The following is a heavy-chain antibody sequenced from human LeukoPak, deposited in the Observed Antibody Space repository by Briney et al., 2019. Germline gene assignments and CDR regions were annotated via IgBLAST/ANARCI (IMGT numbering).Heavy chain of an antibody. CDR2: LYADDSDR. CDR3: AKDLTYGDGRWEFDL. V-gene: IGHV3-23*01. D-gene: IGHD2-21*02. J-gene: IGHJ5*02. CDR1: GFSLSSYA. Sequence: PGGSLRLSCIASGFSLSSYATAWVRQPPGKALVWVSGLYADDSDRVYIDAVTGQFTISIAKSKNILYLHMNCLRAEDTAVYHCAKDLTYGDGRWEFDLWGQGTLVTVSS.